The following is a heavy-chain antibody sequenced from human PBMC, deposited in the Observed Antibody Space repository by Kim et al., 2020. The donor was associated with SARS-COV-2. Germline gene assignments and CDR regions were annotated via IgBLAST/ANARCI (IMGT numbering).Heavy chain of an antibody. CDR2: LSCTGDTS. CDR3: VRGHAWRYPLYNWFFP. CDR1: GFAFDTNA. Sequence: GGSLRLSCAASGFAFDTNAMNWVRQAAGKCLELISALSCTGDTSHYADSVRGRFTISRDNSKNMLYLQLLCLSSDDPAPFFCVRGHAWRYPLYNWFFPLG. J-gene: IGHJ5*02. D-gene: IGHD3-16*01. V-gene: IGHV3-23*01.